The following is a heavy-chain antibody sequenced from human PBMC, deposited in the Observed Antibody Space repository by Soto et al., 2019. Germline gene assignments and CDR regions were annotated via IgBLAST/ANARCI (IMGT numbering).Heavy chain of an antibody. V-gene: IGHV6-1*01. J-gene: IGHJ4*02. CDR1: GDSVSSNSAA. Sequence: PSQTLSLTCAISGDSVSSNSAARNWIRQSPSRGLEWLGRTYYRSKWYNDYAVSVKSRITINPDTSKNKFSLQLNSVTPEDTAVYYCARVVIESGYDTYFDYWGQGTLVTVSS. CDR3: ARVVIESGYDTYFDY. CDR2: TYYRSKWYN. D-gene: IGHD5-12*01.